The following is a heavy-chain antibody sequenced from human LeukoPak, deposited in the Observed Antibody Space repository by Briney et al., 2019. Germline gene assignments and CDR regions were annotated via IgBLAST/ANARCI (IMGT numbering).Heavy chain of an antibody. J-gene: IGHJ5*02. Sequence: ASVKVSCKASGYTFTSYDINWVRQATGQGLEWMGWMNPNSGNTGYAQKFQGRVTMTRNTSISTAYMELSSLRSEDTAVYYCARRYSGGWYQRFDPWGQGTLVTVSS. V-gene: IGHV1-8*01. CDR1: GYTFTSYD. CDR2: MNPNSGNT. CDR3: ARRYSGGWYQRFDP. D-gene: IGHD6-19*01.